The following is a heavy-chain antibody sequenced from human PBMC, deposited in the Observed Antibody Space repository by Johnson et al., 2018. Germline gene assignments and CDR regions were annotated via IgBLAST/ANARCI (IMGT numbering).Heavy chain of an antibody. J-gene: IGHJ3*02. D-gene: IGHD2-15*01. CDR3: ARMGSDDAFDI. CDR2: ISSSSSYI. Sequence: VQLVESGGGLVKPGGSLRLSCAASGFTFSSYSMNWVRQAPGTGLEWVSSISSSSSYIYYADSVKGRFTISRDNAKNSLYLQMTSLRAEDTAVYYCARMGSDDAFDIWGQGTMVTVSS. V-gene: IGHV3-21*01. CDR1: GFTFSSYS.